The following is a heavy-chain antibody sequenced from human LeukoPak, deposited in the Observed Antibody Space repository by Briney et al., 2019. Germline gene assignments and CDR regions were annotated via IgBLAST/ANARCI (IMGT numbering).Heavy chain of an antibody. D-gene: IGHD3-3*01. V-gene: IGHV4-39*01. J-gene: IGHJ3*02. CDR1: GGSISSSSYY. Sequence: SETLSLTCTVSGGSISSSSYYWGWIRQPPGKGLEWIVSIYYSGSTYYNPSLKSRVTISVDTSKNQFSLKLSSVTAADTAVYYCARGVITIFGVVTPGAFDIWGQGTMVTVSS. CDR3: ARGVITIFGVVTPGAFDI. CDR2: IYYSGST.